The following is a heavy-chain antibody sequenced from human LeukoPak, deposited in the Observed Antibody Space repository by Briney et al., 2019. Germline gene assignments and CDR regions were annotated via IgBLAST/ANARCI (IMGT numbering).Heavy chain of an antibody. J-gene: IGHJ6*03. CDR1: GGSISSGSYY. V-gene: IGHV4-61*02. D-gene: IGHD3-9*01. CDR3: AREGVERYFDWSSKVYYYYMDV. CDR2: IYTSGST. Sequence: SQTLSLTCTVSGGSISSGSYYWSWIRQPAGKGLEWIGRIYTSGSTNYNPSLKSRVTISVDTSKNQFSLKLSSVTAADTAVYYCAREGVERYFDWSSKVYYYYMDVWGKGTTVTISS.